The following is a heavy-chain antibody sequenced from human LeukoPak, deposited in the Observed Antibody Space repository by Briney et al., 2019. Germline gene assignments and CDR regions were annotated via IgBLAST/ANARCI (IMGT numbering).Heavy chain of an antibody. CDR3: ARGHYFASGNYYRGWFDP. J-gene: IGHJ5*02. V-gene: IGHV4-59*08. D-gene: IGHD3-10*01. Sequence: PSETLSLTCTVSGGSISSYYWSWIRQSPGKGLEWIGYMYYSGNTKYNSSLKSRVTISVDTSKNHFSLKLSSVTAADTAVYYCARGHYFASGNYYRGWFDPWGQGSLVTVSS. CDR1: GGSISSYY. CDR2: MYYSGNT.